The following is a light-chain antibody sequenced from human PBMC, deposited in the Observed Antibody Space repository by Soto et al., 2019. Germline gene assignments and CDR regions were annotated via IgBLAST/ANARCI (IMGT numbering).Light chain of an antibody. CDR1: QSVLYSPNNKNY. CDR3: HPYAVTPWT. Sequence: DIVMTQSPDSLAVSLGERATINCKSSQSVLYSPNNKNYLAWYQQKPGQPPKLLIYWASIRESGVPDRFRGSGSGTDFTLSISGLQAEDAAVYYCHPYAVTPWTFGQGTKVEVK. V-gene: IGKV4-1*01. CDR2: WAS. J-gene: IGKJ1*01.